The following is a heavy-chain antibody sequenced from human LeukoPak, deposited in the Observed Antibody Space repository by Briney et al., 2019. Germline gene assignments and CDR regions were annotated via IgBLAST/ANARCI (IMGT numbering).Heavy chain of an antibody. J-gene: IGHJ4*02. CDR3: ARDPAAVTEDY. V-gene: IGHV3-21*01. CDR2: ISSSSSYI. Sequence: GGSLRLSCAASGFTFSTYWMNWVRQAPGKGLEWVSSISSSSSYIYYADSVKGRFTISRDNAKNSLYLQMNSLRAEDTAVYYCARDPAAVTEDYWGQGTLVTVSS. D-gene: IGHD6-25*01. CDR1: GFTFSTYW.